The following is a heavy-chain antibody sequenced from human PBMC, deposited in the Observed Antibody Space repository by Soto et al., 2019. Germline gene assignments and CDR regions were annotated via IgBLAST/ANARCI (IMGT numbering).Heavy chain of an antibody. Sequence: GGSVKGSCKASGYTFTSYYINWGRQATGQGLEWMGWMNPNSGNAGYAQKFQGRVTMTRNTSISTAYMELSSLRSEDTAVYYCARYPQGMDVWGKGTTVTVSS. J-gene: IGHJ6*03. CDR3: ARYPQGMDV. V-gene: IGHV1-8*01. CDR2: MNPNSGNA. CDR1: GYTFTSYY.